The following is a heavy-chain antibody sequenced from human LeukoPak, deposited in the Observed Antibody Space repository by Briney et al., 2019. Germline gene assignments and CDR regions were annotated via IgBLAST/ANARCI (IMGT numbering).Heavy chain of an antibody. V-gene: IGHV1-8*01. CDR2: MNPNSGNT. Sequence: ASVKVSCKASGYTFTSYDINWVRQATGQGLEWMGWMNPNSGNTGYAQKFQGRVTITRNTSISTAYMELSSLRSEDTAVYYCARGDCSSTSCLRRGFDYWGQGTLVTVSS. J-gene: IGHJ4*02. CDR3: ARGDCSSTSCLRRGFDY. D-gene: IGHD2-2*01. CDR1: GYTFTSYD.